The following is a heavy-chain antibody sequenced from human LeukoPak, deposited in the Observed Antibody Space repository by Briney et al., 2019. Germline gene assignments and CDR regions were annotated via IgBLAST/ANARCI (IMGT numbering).Heavy chain of an antibody. CDR3: ARGYGSGSYNNFNH. CDR1: GGSIRGYY. CDR2: IHYTGST. V-gene: IGHV4-59*01. Sequence: SETLSLTCTVSGGSIRGYYWSWIRRPPGKGLEWIGYIHYTGSTDYNPSLKSRVTISVDTSKNQFSLNLSSVTAADTAVYYCARGYGSGSYNNFNHWGQGILVTVSS. J-gene: IGHJ4*02. D-gene: IGHD3-10*01.